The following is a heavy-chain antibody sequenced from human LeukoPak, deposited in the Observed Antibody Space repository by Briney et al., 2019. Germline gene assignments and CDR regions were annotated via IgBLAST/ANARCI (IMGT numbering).Heavy chain of an antibody. J-gene: IGHJ4*02. CDR2: INSDGSST. V-gene: IGHV3-74*01. CDR1: GFTFSSYW. CDR3: ATKGGSGSYLFDY. Sequence: PGGSLRLSCAASGFTFSSYWVHWVRQAPGKGLVWVSPINSDGSSTSYADSVKGRFTISRDNAKNTLSLQMNSLRAEDTAVYYCATKGGSGSYLFDYWGQGTLVTVSS. D-gene: IGHD3-10*01.